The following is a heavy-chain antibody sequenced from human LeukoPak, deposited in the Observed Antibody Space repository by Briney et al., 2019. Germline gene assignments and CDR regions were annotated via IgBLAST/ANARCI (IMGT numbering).Heavy chain of an antibody. CDR3: ARSPRYSSSWYNYFDY. D-gene: IGHD6-13*01. CDR2: INTNSGGT. Sequence: ASVKVSCKASGYTFTGYYMHWVRQAPGQGLEWMGWINTNSGGTNYAQKFQGRVTMTRDTSISTAYMELSRLRSDDTAVYYCARSPRYSSSWYNYFDYWGQGTLVTVSS. V-gene: IGHV1-2*02. J-gene: IGHJ4*02. CDR1: GYTFTGYY.